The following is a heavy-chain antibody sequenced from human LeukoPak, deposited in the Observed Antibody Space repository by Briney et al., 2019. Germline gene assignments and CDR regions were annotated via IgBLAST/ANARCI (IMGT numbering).Heavy chain of an antibody. J-gene: IGHJ4*02. D-gene: IGHD3-10*01. CDR1: GGSISSYY. Sequence: PSETLSLTCTVSGGSISSYYWSWIRQPAGKGLEWIGRIYTSGSTNYNPSLKSRVTMSVDTSKNQFSLKLSSVTAADTAVYYCARVGSGSGSYSKVLSYYFDYWGQGTLLTVSS. CDR3: ARVGSGSGSYSKVLSYYFDY. V-gene: IGHV4-4*07. CDR2: IYTSGST.